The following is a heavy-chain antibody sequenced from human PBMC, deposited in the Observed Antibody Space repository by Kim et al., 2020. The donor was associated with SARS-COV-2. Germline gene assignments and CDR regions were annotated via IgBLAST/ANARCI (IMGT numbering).Heavy chain of an antibody. CDR1: GFTFGDYA. V-gene: IGHV3-49*03. D-gene: IGHD2-2*02. CDR2: IRSKAYGGTT. CDR3: TRGTAYQLLYGIYFDY. J-gene: IGHJ4*02. Sequence: GGSLRLSCTASGFTFGDYAMSWFRQAPGKGLEWVGFIRSKAYGGTTEYAASVKGRFTISRDDSKSIAYLQMNSLKTEDTAVYYCTRGTAYQLLYGIYFDYWGQGTLVTVSS.